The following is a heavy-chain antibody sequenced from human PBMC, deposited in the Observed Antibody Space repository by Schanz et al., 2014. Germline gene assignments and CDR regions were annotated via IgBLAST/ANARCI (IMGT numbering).Heavy chain of an antibody. CDR2: ISNSGTYT. J-gene: IGHJ6*02. V-gene: IGHV3-11*03. CDR1: GLTFSDYY. CDR3: ASVIMVAGNHRDGRDV. Sequence: VQLLESGGGLVQPGESLRLSCAASGLTFSDYYMTWMRQAPGKGLEWISYISNSGTYTKYADSVKGRFVISRDNARSSLYLQMSSLRDGDTAVYYCASVIMVAGNHRDGRDVWGQGTTVIVSS. D-gene: IGHD6-19*01.